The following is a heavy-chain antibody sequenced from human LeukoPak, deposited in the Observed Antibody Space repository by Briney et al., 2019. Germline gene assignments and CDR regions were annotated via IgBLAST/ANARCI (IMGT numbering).Heavy chain of an antibody. V-gene: IGHV3-21*01. D-gene: IGHD6-13*01. CDR3: ARVTSSWSADF. Sequence: PGGSLRLSCAASGFIFNSYTMNWVRQAPGKGLEWVSSISSSSSYIYYADSVKGRFTISRDNAKNSLYLQVNSLRAEDTAVYYCARVTSSWSADFWGQGTLVTVSS. J-gene: IGHJ4*02. CDR2: ISSSSSYI. CDR1: GFIFNSYT.